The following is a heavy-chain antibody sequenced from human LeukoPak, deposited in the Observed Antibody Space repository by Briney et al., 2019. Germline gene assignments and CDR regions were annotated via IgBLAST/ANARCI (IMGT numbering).Heavy chain of an antibody. CDR1: GGSISSSSYY. CDR2: IYYSGST. J-gene: IGHJ4*02. Sequence: SETLSLTCTVSGGSISSSSYYWGWIRQPPGKGLEWIGSIYYSGSTYYNPSLKSRVTISVDTSKNQFSLKLSSVTAADTAVYYCVREYYYDSSGYTFDYWGQGTLVTVSS. CDR3: VREYYYDSSGYTFDY. V-gene: IGHV4-39*07. D-gene: IGHD3-22*01.